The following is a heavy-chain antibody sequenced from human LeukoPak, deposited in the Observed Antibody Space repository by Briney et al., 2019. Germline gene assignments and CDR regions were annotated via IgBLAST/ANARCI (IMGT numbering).Heavy chain of an antibody. D-gene: IGHD5-24*01. V-gene: IGHV3-30*04. CDR2: ISYDGSNK. CDR1: GFTFSSYA. CDR3: ARPIEGDGYNYGEYFQH. Sequence: LTGGSLRLPCAASGFTFSSYAMHWVRQAPGKGLEWVAVISYDGSNKYYADSVEGRFTISRDNSKNTLYLQMNSLRAEDTAVYYCARPIEGDGYNYGEYFQHWGQGTLVTVSS. J-gene: IGHJ1*01.